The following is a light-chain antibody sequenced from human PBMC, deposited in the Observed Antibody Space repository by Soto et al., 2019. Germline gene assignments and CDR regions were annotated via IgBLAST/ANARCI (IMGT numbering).Light chain of an antibody. CDR3: QQLNRYPT. V-gene: IGKV1-9*01. CDR1: QDINSY. J-gene: IGKJ4*01. CDR2: GAF. Sequence: DVQLTQSPSFLSASVGDRVTFTCRASQDINSYLAWYQQKPGKAPKLLIYGAFRLQNGVPSRFSGSGSGTEFTLTLSSLQPEDFATYYCQQLNRYPTFGGGTKVEIK.